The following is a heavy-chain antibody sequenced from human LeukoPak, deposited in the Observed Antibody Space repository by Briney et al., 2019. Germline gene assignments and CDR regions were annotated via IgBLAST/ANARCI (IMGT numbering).Heavy chain of an antibody. CDR1: GFTFSSYW. Sequence: GRSLRLSCAASGFTFSSYWMSWVRQAPGKGLEWVANIKQDGSEKYYVDSVKGRFTISRDNAKNSLYLQMNSLRAEDTAVYYCARGQTYYYDVLFDPWGQGTLVTVSS. CDR2: IKQDGSEK. CDR3: ARGQTYYYDVLFDP. D-gene: IGHD3-22*01. V-gene: IGHV3-7*01. J-gene: IGHJ5*02.